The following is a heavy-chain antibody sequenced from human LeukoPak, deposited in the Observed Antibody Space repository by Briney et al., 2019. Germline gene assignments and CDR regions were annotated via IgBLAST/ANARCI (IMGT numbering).Heavy chain of an antibody. Sequence: ASVKVFCKASGYTFTSYDINWVRQATGQGLEWMGWMNPNSGNTGYAQKFRGRVTMTRNTSISTAYMELSSLRSEDTAVYYCTRSMITFGGVIVANDGDAFDIWGQGTMVTVSS. CDR2: MNPNSGNT. CDR3: TRSMITFGGVIVANDGDAFDI. V-gene: IGHV1-8*01. D-gene: IGHD3-16*02. J-gene: IGHJ3*02. CDR1: GYTFTSYD.